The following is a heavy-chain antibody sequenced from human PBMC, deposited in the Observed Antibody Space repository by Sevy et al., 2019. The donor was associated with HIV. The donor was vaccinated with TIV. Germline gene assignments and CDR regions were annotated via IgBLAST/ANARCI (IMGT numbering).Heavy chain of an antibody. D-gene: IGHD3-16*01. CDR3: AGGAPGSDYAMDV. CDR2: NFYSGST. CDR1: GDSVSSGNYY. Sequence: SETLSLTCTVSGDSVSSGNYYWSWIRQPPGKGLEWIGYNFYSGSTTYNPSLKSRVTISVDTSKNQFSLKLSSVTAADTAVYYCAGGAPGSDYAMDVWGQGTTVTVSS. J-gene: IGHJ6*02. V-gene: IGHV4-61*01.